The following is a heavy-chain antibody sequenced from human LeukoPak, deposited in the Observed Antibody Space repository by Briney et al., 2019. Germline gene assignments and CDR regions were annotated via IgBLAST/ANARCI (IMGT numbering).Heavy chain of an antibody. CDR3: AKGGSGWYVGLFDY. CDR1: GFTFSSSA. CDR2: ISCSCGST. J-gene: IGHJ4*02. V-gene: IGHV3-23*01. D-gene: IGHD6-19*01. Sequence: GGSLRLSCAASGFTFSSSAMIWVRQAPGKALECGSVISCSCGSTYYADSVKGRFTISRDDSKRKLYLQMKSLRAEDTAVYYCAKGGSGWYVGLFDYWGQGTLVRVSS.